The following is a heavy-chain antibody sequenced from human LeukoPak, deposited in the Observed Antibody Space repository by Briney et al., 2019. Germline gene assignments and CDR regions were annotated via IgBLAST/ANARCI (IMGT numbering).Heavy chain of an antibody. Sequence: GGSLRLSCAASGFTFSSYSMNWVRQAPGKGLEWVSYISSSSSTIYYADSVKGRFTIPRDNAKNSLYLQMNSLRAEDTAVYYCTTDSFPEASIVYSGSYSYYFDYWGQGTLVTVSS. CDR1: GFTFSSYS. D-gene: IGHD1-26*01. CDR2: ISSSSSTI. V-gene: IGHV3-48*01. CDR3: TTDSFPEASIVYSGSYSYYFDY. J-gene: IGHJ4*02.